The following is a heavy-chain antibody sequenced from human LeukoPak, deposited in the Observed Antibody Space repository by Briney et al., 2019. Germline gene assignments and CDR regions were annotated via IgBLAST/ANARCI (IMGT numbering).Heavy chain of an antibody. V-gene: IGHV3-21*01. Sequence: GGSLRLSCAASGFTFSSYTLNWVRQAPGKGLEWVSSISSSSSYLYYADSVKGRFTISRDNAKNSLYLQMNSLRVEDTAVYYCARDGDVVVIPADLDYWGQGTQVTVSS. CDR3: ARDGDVVVIPADLDY. CDR2: ISSSSSYL. CDR1: GFTFSSYT. D-gene: IGHD2-2*01. J-gene: IGHJ4*02.